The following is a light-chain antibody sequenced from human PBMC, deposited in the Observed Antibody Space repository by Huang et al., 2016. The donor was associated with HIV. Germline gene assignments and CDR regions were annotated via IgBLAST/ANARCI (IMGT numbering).Light chain of an antibody. Sequence: EIVLTQSPATLSWSPGERATLSCRASENIFNYLAWYQQKPGQAPRLLIYDASNRATGIPARFSGSESGTDFTLTISSLEPEDFAVYYCQQRSNWPRTFGGGTKVEIK. CDR2: DAS. CDR1: ENIFNY. CDR3: QQRSNWPRT. V-gene: IGKV3-11*01. J-gene: IGKJ4*01.